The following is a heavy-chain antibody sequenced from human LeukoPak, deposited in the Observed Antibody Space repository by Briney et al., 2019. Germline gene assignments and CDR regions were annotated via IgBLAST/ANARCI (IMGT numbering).Heavy chain of an antibody. Sequence: GGSLRRSCAASGLTFSNYGMHWVRQAPGKGLEWIAHIRYDGTNTYYTDSVKGRFTISRDNSKNTLYLQMSSLRPEDTALYYCARDPYSKYAAYYYYMDVWGKGTTVTVSS. CDR3: ARDPYSKYAAYYYYMDV. D-gene: IGHD4-11*01. CDR2: IRYDGTNT. CDR1: GLTFSNYG. V-gene: IGHV3-30*02. J-gene: IGHJ6*03.